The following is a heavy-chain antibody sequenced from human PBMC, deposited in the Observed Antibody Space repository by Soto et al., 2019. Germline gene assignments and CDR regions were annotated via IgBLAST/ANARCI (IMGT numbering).Heavy chain of an antibody. D-gene: IGHD3-3*01. CDR1: GGSISSGDYY. Sequence: QVQLQESGPGLVKPSQTLSLTCTVSGGSISSGDYYWSWIRQPPGKGLEWIGYIYYSGSTYYNPSLKSRVTISVDTSKNQFSLKLSSVTAADTAVYYCARGNDFWSGYGIYYYGMAVWGQGTTVTVSS. J-gene: IGHJ6*02. V-gene: IGHV4-30-4*01. CDR3: ARGNDFWSGYGIYYYGMAV. CDR2: IYYSGST.